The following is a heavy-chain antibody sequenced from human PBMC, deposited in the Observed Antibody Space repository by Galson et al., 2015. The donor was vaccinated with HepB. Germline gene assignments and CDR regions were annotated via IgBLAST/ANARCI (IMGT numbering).Heavy chain of an antibody. Sequence: SLRLSCAASGFTFNRYAMNWVRQAPGKGLEWVAVIWYDGSNKYYADSVKGRFTISRDNSKNTLYLQMNSLRAEDTAVYYCARTFGYCTGGVCHTYYYYMDVWGKGTTVTVSS. D-gene: IGHD2-8*02. V-gene: IGHV3-33*08. CDR3: ARTFGYCTGGVCHTYYYYMDV. CDR1: GFTFNRYA. J-gene: IGHJ6*03. CDR2: IWYDGSNK.